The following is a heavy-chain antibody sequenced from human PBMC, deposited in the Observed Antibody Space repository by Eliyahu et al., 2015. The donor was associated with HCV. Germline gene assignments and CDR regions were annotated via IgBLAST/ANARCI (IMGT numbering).Heavy chain of an antibody. CDR3: ARRKRIDAFDL. J-gene: IGHJ3*01. V-gene: IGHV5-51*03. Sequence: EVQLVQSGVQVKKPGESLNISCQASGYTFTNHWIAWVRQMPGKGPEWLGIIYPGDSDTRYSPSFQGQFTISVDKSITTAYLQWSSLKASDSAIYYCARRKRIDAFDLWGQGTLVTVS. CDR1: GYTFTNHW. D-gene: IGHD1-1*01. CDR2: IYPGDSDT.